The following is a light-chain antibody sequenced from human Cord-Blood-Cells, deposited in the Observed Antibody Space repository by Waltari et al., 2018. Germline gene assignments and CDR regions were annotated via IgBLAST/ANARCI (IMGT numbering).Light chain of an antibody. CDR1: QGISSY. CDR3: QQYYSYPQT. CDR2: AAP. J-gene: IGKJ1*01. Sequence: AIRMTQSPSSFSASTGDRVTITCRASQGISSYLAWYQQKPGKAPKLLIYAAPTLQSGVPSRFSGSGSGTDFTLTISCLQSEDFATCYCQQYYSYPQTFGQGTKVEIK. V-gene: IGKV1-8*01.